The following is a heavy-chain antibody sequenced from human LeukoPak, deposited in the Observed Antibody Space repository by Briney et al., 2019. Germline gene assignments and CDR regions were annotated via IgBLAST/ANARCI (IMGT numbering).Heavy chain of an antibody. CDR1: GFTFSSYG. Sequence: GGSLRLSCAASGFTFSSYGMHWVRQAPGKGLEWVALISYDGSNKYYADSVKGRFTISRDNSKNTLYLQMNSLRAEDTAVYYCAKAGEDYYDSSGYCPFWGQGTLVTVSS. CDR3: AKAGEDYYDSSGYCPF. V-gene: IGHV3-30*18. CDR2: ISYDGSNK. J-gene: IGHJ4*02. D-gene: IGHD3-22*01.